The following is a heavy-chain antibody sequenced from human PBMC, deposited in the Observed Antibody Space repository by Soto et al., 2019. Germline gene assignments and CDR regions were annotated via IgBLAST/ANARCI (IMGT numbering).Heavy chain of an antibody. CDR1: GGTFSSYA. D-gene: IGHD2-21*02. J-gene: IGHJ4*02. Sequence: SVKVSCKASGGTFSSYAISWVRQAPGQGLEWMGGIIPIFGTANYAQKFQGRVTITADESTSTAYMELSSLRSEDTAVYYCARARRIVVVTAPFDYWGQGTLVTVPQ. CDR2: IIPIFGTA. V-gene: IGHV1-69*13. CDR3: ARARRIVVVTAPFDY.